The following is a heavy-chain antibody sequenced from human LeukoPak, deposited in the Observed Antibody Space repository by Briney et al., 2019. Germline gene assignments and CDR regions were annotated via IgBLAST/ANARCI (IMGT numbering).Heavy chain of an antibody. CDR1: GDSISSYY. CDR3: ASTIITFGAPVAKSIDC. CDR2: IYYSGRT. V-gene: IGHV4-59*01. D-gene: IGHD3/OR15-3a*01. J-gene: IGHJ4*02. Sequence: SETLSLTCTVSGDSISSYYWNWIRQPPGKGLEWIGYIYYSGRTDYNPSLKSRITISVDTSKHQFAIKQKSATAADTGLYYCASTIITFGAPVAKSIDCWGRGTLVTVSS.